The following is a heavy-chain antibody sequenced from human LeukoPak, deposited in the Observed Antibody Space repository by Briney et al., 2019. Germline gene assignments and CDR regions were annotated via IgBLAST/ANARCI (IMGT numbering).Heavy chain of an antibody. CDR3: ARARGSQSFDY. J-gene: IGHJ4*02. Sequence: GASVKVSCKASGYTFTCYYMHWVRQAPGQGLEWMGWINPNSGGTNYAQKFQGRVTMTRDTSISTVHMELSRLRSDDTAVYYCARARGSQSFDYWGQGTLVTVSS. V-gene: IGHV1-2*02. CDR2: INPNSGGT. CDR1: GYTFTCYY. D-gene: IGHD3-16*01.